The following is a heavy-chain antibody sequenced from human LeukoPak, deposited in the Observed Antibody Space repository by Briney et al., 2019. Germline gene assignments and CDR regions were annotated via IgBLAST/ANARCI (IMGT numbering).Heavy chain of an antibody. V-gene: IGHV1-69*13. CDR1: GGTFSSYA. CDR2: IIAIFVTA. J-gene: IGHJ6*02. CDR3: AKSGWYYDTSGSRYYYGMDV. D-gene: IGHD3-22*01. Sequence: SVKVSCKASGGTFSSYAISWVRQAPGQGLEWMGGIIAIFVTANYAQKFQGRVTIIADESTSTVYMELSGPRSEDTAVYYCAKSGWYYDTSGSRYYYGMDVWGQGTTVTVSS.